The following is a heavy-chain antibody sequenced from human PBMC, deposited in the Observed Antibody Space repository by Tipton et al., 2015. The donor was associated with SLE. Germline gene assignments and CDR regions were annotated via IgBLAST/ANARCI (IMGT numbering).Heavy chain of an antibody. Sequence: QLVQSGDEVKKPVASVKVSCKASGYIFTSYGISWVRQAPGQGLEWMGWISAYNGNTNYAEKVQGRVTMITDTSTSTAYMELRRLTSDDTAVYYCARDLKKTFGGGSHAFDYWGQGTLVTVSS. CDR2: ISAYNGNT. J-gene: IGHJ4*02. CDR1: GYIFTSYG. V-gene: IGHV1-18*01. D-gene: IGHD3-16*01. CDR3: ARDLKKTFGGGSHAFDY.